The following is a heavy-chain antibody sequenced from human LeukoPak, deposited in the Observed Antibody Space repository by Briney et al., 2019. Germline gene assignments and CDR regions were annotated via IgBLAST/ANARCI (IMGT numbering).Heavy chain of an antibody. V-gene: IGHV4-59*11. CDR3: ARDNWGSLDY. J-gene: IGHJ4*02. CDR2: DSNNGNI. CDR1: GSSISSHS. Sequence: SETLSLTCTVSGSSISSHSWGWVRQPPGKGLEWIGYDSNNGNINYNPALKSRVTISVDTSKRQFSLKLSSVTVADTAIYYCARDNWGSLDYWGQGTLVTVSS. D-gene: IGHD7-27*01.